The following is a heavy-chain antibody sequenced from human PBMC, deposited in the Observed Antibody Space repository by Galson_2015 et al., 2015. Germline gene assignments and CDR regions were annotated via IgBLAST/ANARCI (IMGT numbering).Heavy chain of an antibody. D-gene: IGHD3-10*01. CDR2: IIPILGTA. V-gene: IGHV1-69*13. Sequence: SVKVSCKASGGTFSSYAISWVRQAPGQGLEWMGGIIPILGTANYAQKFQGRVTITADESTSTAYMELSSLRSEDTAVYYCAIENYYGSGSYRNWFDPWGQGTLVTVSS. CDR1: GGTFSSYA. CDR3: AIENYYGSGSYRNWFDP. J-gene: IGHJ5*02.